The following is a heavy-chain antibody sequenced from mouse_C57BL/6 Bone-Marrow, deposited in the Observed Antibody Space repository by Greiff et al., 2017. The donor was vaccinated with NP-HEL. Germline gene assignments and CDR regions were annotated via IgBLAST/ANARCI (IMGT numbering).Heavy chain of an antibody. CDR1: GFNIKDDY. CDR2: IDPENGDT. Sequence: VQLQQSGAELVRPGASVKLSCTASGFNIKDDYMHWVKQRPEQGLEWIGWIDPENGDTEYASKFQGKATITADQSSNTAYLQLSRLTSEDTAVYYCTTLKYYYSSSYLFAYWGQGTMVTVSA. CDR3: TTLKYYYSSSYLFAY. J-gene: IGHJ3*01. V-gene: IGHV14-4*01. D-gene: IGHD1-1*01.